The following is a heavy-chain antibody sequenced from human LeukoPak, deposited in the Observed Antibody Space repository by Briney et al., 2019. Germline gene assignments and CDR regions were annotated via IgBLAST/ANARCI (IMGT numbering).Heavy chain of an antibody. CDR3: AKRYCSGGTCYPPDY. D-gene: IGHD2-15*01. CDR2: ISGSGGST. J-gene: IGHJ4*02. Sequence: GGSLRLSCAASGFTFSNYWMTWVRQAPGKGLEWVSAISGSGGSTYYADSVKGRFTISRDNSKNTLYLQMNSLRAEDTAVYYCAKRYCSGGTCYPPDYWGQGTLVTVSS. V-gene: IGHV3-23*01. CDR1: GFTFSNYW.